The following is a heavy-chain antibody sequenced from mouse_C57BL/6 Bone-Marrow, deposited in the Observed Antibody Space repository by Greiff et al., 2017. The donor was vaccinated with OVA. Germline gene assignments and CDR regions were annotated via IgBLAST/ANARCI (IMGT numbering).Heavy chain of an antibody. Sequence: VQLQQSGAELVRPGASVKLSCTASGFNIKDDYMHWVKQRPEQGLEWIGWIDPENGDTEYASKFQGKATITADTPSNTAYLQLSSLTSEDTAVYYCTTDYYGSSYGDYWGQGTTLTVSS. D-gene: IGHD1-1*01. J-gene: IGHJ2*01. CDR3: TTDYYGSSYGDY. V-gene: IGHV14-4*01. CDR1: GFNIKDDY. CDR2: IDPENGDT.